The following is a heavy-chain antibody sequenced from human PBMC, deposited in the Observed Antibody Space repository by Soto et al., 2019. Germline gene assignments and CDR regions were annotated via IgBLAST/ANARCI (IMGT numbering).Heavy chain of an antibody. CDR2: ISYDGSNK. V-gene: IGHV3-30*18. CDR1: GFTFTSYA. D-gene: IGHD3-9*01. Sequence: GGSLRLSCAASGFTFTSYAMHWVRQAPGKGLEWVALISYDGSNKYSADSVRGRFTISRDNSKNTLYLQMSSLRAEDTAVYYCAKRSDFDYFSFDNWGQGTLVTVSS. J-gene: IGHJ4*02. CDR3: AKRSDFDYFSFDN.